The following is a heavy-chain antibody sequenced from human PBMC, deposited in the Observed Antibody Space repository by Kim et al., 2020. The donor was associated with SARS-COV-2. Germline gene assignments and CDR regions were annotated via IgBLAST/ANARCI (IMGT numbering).Heavy chain of an antibody. CDR2: IWYDGSNK. CDR1: GFTFSTYG. V-gene: IGHV3-33*01. CDR3: ARGRGNYYYFMDF. Sequence: GGSLRLSCAASGFTFSTYGMHWVRQAPGKGLEWVAVIWYDGSNKYYADSVKGRFTISRDNSKSTLYLQMNSLGAEDTAVYYCARGRGNYYYFMDFWGKGTTVTVSS. J-gene: IGHJ6*03.